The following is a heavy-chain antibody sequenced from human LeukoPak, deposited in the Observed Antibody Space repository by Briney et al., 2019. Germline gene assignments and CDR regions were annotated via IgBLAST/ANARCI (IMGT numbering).Heavy chain of an antibody. CDR1: GDSINNYY. J-gene: IGHJ5*02. CDR3: ARQAPPILRYFDWLSEFDP. D-gene: IGHD3-9*01. CDR2: IYYSGTT. Sequence: SETLSLTCTVSGDSINNYYWSWIRQPPGKGLEWIGYIYYSGTTNYNPSLKSRVSISVDTSKNQFSLKLSSVTAADTAVYYCARQAPPILRYFDWLSEFDPWGQGTLVTVSS. V-gene: IGHV4-59*01.